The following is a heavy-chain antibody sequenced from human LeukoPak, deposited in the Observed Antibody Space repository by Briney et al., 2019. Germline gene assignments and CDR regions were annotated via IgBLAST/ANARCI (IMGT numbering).Heavy chain of an antibody. J-gene: IGHJ5*02. D-gene: IGHD3-3*01. CDR2: INPNSGGI. CDR1: GYTFTGYY. V-gene: IGHV1-2*02. CDR3: ASIRKYYDFWSGYGEFDP. Sequence: EASVKVSCKASGYTFTGYYMHWVRQAPGQGLEWMGWINPNSGGINYAQKFQGRVTMTRDTSISTAYMELSRLRSDDTAVYYCASIRKYYDFWSGYGEFDPWGQGTLVTVSS.